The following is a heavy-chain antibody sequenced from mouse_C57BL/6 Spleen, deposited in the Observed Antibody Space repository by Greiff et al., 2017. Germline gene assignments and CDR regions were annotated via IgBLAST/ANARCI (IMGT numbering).Heavy chain of an antibody. CDR1: GYTFTSYD. D-gene: IGHD2-4*01. Sequence: VKLQESGPELVKPGASVKLSCKASGYTFTSYDINWVQQRPGQGLEWIGWIYPRDGSTKYNEKFKGKATLTVDTSSSTEYMELHSLTSEDSAVYFCAYDYDRYFDVWGTGTTDTVAS. V-gene: IGHV1-85*01. CDR2: IYPRDGST. J-gene: IGHJ1*03. CDR3: AYDYDRYFDV.